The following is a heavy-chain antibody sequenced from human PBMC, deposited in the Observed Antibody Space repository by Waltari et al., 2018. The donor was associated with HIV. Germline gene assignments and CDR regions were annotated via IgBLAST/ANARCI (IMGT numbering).Heavy chain of an antibody. V-gene: IGHV3-74*01. CDR1: GFTFSSYW. CDR3: ARLGYVWGSYRSPRAFDI. J-gene: IGHJ3*02. CDR2: INSDGSST. D-gene: IGHD3-16*02. Sequence: EVQLVESGGGLVQPGGSLRLSCAASGFTFSSYWMHWPRQAPGKGLGWVSRINSDGSSTSYADSVKGRFTISRDNAKNTLYLQMNSLRAEDTAVYYCARLGYVWGSYRSPRAFDIWGQGTMVTVSS.